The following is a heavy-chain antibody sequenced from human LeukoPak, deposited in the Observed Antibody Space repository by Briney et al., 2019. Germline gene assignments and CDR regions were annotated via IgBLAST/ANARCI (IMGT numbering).Heavy chain of an antibody. Sequence: SEKVSCKASGYTFTGYYMHWVRQAPGQGLEWMGWINPNSGGTNYAQKFQGRVTMTRDTSISTAYMELSRLRSDDTAVYYCARDLDRYCSSTSCYTGAFDIWGQGTMVTVSS. D-gene: IGHD2-2*02. J-gene: IGHJ3*02. V-gene: IGHV1-2*02. CDR1: GYTFTGYY. CDR3: ARDLDRYCSSTSCYTGAFDI. CDR2: INPNSGGT.